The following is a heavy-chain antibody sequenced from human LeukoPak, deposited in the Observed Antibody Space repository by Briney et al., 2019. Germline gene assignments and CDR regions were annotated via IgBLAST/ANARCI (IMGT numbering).Heavy chain of an antibody. Sequence: XSVKVSCKASGYTFTDYYMNWVRQAPGQGLEWMGRINFNSGGTNYAQKFQGRVTMTRDTSISTAYMELSRLRSDDTAVYYCARLRRDTSDAFDMWGQGTMVTVSS. V-gene: IGHV1-2*06. CDR3: ARLRRDTSDAFDM. CDR1: GYTFTDYY. J-gene: IGHJ3*02. CDR2: INFNSGGT. D-gene: IGHD5-18*01.